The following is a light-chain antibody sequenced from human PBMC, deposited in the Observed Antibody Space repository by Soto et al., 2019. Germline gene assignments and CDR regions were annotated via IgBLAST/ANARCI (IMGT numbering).Light chain of an antibody. CDR3: QQYGGSPLT. Sequence: EIVLTQSPGTLSLSPGERATLSCRASQSVSNRYLAWYQQTPGQAPRLLIYGASNRATGFPDRFSGSGSGTDFTLTISRLEPEDFAVYYCQQYGGSPLTFGRGTKVEIK. J-gene: IGKJ1*01. CDR1: QSVSNRY. V-gene: IGKV3-20*01. CDR2: GAS.